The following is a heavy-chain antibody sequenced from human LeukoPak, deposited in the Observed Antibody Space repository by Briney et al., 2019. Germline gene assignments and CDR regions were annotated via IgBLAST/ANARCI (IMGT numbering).Heavy chain of an antibody. CDR1: GRPFTSYY. D-gene: IGHD3-3*02. CDR3: VRGDTARAFYHFAY. Sequence: WASVKVSCKASGRPFTSYYINWVRQDPGRGGEGMGWISAYDSHTNYAQRLQGRVTFTTDTSTNTAYMELRSLRSDDTAVYYCVRGDTARAFYHFAYWGQGTLVTVSS. J-gene: IGHJ4*02. V-gene: IGHV1-18*04. CDR2: ISAYDSHT.